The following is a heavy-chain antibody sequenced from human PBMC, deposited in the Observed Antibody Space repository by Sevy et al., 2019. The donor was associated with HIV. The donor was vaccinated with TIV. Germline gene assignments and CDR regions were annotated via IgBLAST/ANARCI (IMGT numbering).Heavy chain of an antibody. Sequence: GGSLRLSCAASGFTFSSYSMNWVRQAPGKGLEWVSYISSSSSTIYYADSVKGRFTISRDNTKNSLYLQMNSLRDDDAAVYYCARGAAPQGYYYGMDVWGQGTTVTVSS. J-gene: IGHJ6*02. V-gene: IGHV3-48*02. D-gene: IGHD6-6*01. CDR1: GFTFSSYS. CDR3: ARGAAPQGYYYGMDV. CDR2: ISSSSSTI.